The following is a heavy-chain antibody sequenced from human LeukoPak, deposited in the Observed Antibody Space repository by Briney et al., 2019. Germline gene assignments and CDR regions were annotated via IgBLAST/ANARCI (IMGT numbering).Heavy chain of an antibody. CDR3: ARDLRAFDI. CDR1: GFTYSIYW. Sequence: GGSLSLTCAASGFTYSIYWLHWPRQAPGKGLVWVSRINSDGSSTSYADSVKGRFTISRDNAKNTLYLQMNSLRAEDTAVYYWARDLRAFDIWGQGTMVTVSS. CDR2: INSDGSST. J-gene: IGHJ3*02. V-gene: IGHV3-74*01.